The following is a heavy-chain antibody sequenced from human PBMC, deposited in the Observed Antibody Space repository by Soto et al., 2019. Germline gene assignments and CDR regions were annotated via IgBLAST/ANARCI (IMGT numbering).Heavy chain of an antibody. V-gene: IGHV3-23*01. CDR1: GLSFTKYS. Sequence: GVSRTLSRGAGGLSFTKYSTDWYRKAPGKGLEWVSAITDSGDDTYYIDSVKGRFTISRDNSKSTLYLQMNSLRAEDTAIYYCAKLGSSSGSPHYYFDYWGQGTLVTVSS. CDR3: AKLGSSSGSPHYYFDY. D-gene: IGHD3-22*01. J-gene: IGHJ4*02. CDR2: ITDSGDDT.